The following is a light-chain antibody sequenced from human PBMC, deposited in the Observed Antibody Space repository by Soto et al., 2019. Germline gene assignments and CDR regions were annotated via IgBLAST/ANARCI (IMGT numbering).Light chain of an antibody. Sequence: EVVLTQSPGTLSSSPGERATLSCRASQSVTSNYLAWYQQKRGQAPRLLIWGASIRATDLPDRFSGGGFGTDFTLTISRLEAEDSAVYYCQQYGSSPGTFGQGTKVDIK. CDR2: GAS. J-gene: IGKJ1*01. CDR3: QQYGSSPGT. CDR1: QSVTSNY. V-gene: IGKV3-20*01.